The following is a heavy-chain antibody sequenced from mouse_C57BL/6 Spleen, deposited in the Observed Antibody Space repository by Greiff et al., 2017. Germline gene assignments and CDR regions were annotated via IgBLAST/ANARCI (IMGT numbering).Heavy chain of an antibody. Sequence: QVQLQQSDAELVKPGASVKISCTVSGYTFTDHTIHWMKQRPEQGLEWIGYIYPRDGSTKYNEKFKGKATLTADKSSSTAYMQLHSLTSEDSAVYFCARSSYYGSSYDAMDYWGQGTSVTVSS. CDR1: GYTFTDHT. CDR2: IYPRDGST. D-gene: IGHD1-1*01. V-gene: IGHV1-78*01. CDR3: ARSSYYGSSYDAMDY. J-gene: IGHJ4*01.